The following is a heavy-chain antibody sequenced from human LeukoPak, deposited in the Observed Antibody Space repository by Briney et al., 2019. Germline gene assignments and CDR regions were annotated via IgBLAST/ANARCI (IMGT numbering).Heavy chain of an antibody. J-gene: IGHJ4*02. V-gene: IGHV3-7*01. CDR1: GFTFSRYW. CDR2: IKQDGSEK. Sequence: GGSLRLSCAASGFTFSRYWISWVRQAPGKGLEWVANIKQDGSEKYYVDSVKGRFTISRDNAKNSLYLQMNSLRGEDTAVYYCVRVSCTNGVCYGSDYWGQGTLVTVSS. D-gene: IGHD2-8*01. CDR3: VRVSCTNGVCYGSDY.